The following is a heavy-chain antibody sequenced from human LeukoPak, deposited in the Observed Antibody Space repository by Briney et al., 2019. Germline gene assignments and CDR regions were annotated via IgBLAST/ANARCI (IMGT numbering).Heavy chain of an antibody. J-gene: IGHJ4*02. D-gene: IGHD2-2*01. CDR1: GFTFSSYA. CDR3: AKDIVLVPSAGFDY. CDR2: ISGGGGST. Sequence: GVLRLSCAASGFTFSSYAMSWVRQAPGKGLEWVSTISGGGGSTYYADSVKGRFTISRDNSENTLYLQMNCLRAEDTAVYYCAKDIVLVPSAGFDYWGQGTLVTVSS. V-gene: IGHV3-23*01.